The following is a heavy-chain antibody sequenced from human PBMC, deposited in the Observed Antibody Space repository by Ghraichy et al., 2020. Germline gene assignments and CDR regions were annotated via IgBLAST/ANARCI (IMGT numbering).Heavy chain of an antibody. Sequence: SQTLSLTCTVSGASVTTTHYYWAWPRQPPGKRLEWIGIIRHSGRPIYSSALESRVTLFIDTSKNQISLELKSMTAADAALYYCARLVVLPATMLTEGFDVWGQGTNVAVSS. CDR2: IRHSGRP. CDR1: GASVTTTHYY. V-gene: IGHV4-39*01. J-gene: IGHJ3*01. CDR3: ARLVVLPATMLTEGFDV. D-gene: IGHD2-15*01.